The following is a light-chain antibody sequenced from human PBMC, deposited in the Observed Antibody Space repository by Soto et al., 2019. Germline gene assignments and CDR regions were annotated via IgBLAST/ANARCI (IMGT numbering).Light chain of an antibody. Sequence: AIQLTQSPSSLSASVGDRVTITCRASQAISFYEAWYQQRPGRAPQLLIYAASALQTGVPSRFSGSGSGTDFTLTITNLQPEDSGTYYCQQFNNYLLMYTFGQGTKLEIK. CDR1: QAISFY. V-gene: IGKV1D-13*01. J-gene: IGKJ2*01. CDR3: QQFNNYLLMYT. CDR2: AAS.